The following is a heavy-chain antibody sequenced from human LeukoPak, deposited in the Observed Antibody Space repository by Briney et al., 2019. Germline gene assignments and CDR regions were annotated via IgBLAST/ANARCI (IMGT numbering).Heavy chain of an antibody. V-gene: IGHV3-21*01. D-gene: IGHD4-23*01. CDR2: ITSTSSYT. CDR3: AREDYGGIDF. J-gene: IGHJ4*02. CDR1: GFTFSTYS. Sequence: GGSLRLSCAASGFTFSTYSMNWARQAPGKGLEWVSSITSTSSYTYYADSVKGRFTISRDSAKNSLYLQMNSLRAEDTALYYCAREDYGGIDFWGQGILVTVSS.